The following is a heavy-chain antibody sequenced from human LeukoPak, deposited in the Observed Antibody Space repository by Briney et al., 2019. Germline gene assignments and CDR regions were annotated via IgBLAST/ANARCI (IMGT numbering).Heavy chain of an antibody. Sequence: ASVKVSCKASGYTFTSYYMHWVRQAPGQGLEWMGIINPSGGSTSYAQKFQGRVTMTRDTSISTAYMELSRLRSDDTAVYYCARDSLVGATIIPFDYWGQGTLVTVSS. D-gene: IGHD1-26*01. CDR3: ARDSLVGATIIPFDY. J-gene: IGHJ4*02. V-gene: IGHV1-46*01. CDR2: INPSGGST. CDR1: GYTFTSYY.